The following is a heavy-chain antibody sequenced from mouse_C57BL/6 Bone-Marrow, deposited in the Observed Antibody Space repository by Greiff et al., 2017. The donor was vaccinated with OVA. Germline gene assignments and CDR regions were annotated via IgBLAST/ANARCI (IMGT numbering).Heavy chain of an antibody. Sequence: EVQLQQSGPELVKPGASVKISCKASGYTFTDYYMNWVKQSHGKSLEWIGDINPNNGGTSYNQKFKGKATLTVDKSSSTAYTELRSLTSEDSAVYYCATGTVYFDYWGQGTTLTVSS. CDR3: ATGTVYFDY. J-gene: IGHJ2*01. CDR1: GYTFTDYY. V-gene: IGHV1-26*01. CDR2: INPNNGGT. D-gene: IGHD4-1*01.